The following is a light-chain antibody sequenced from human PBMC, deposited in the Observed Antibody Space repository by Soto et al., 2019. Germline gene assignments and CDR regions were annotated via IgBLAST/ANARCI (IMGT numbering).Light chain of an antibody. V-gene: IGKV3-20*01. CDR1: QSVSGSY. Sequence: EIVLTQSPGTLSLSPGERATLSCRASQSVSGSYLAWYQQKPGQAPRLLIYGASSRATGIPDRFSGSGSGTAFSLNINRLEPEDFAVYYCQQFGSSSWTFGHGTKVEIK. CDR2: GAS. CDR3: QQFGSSSWT. J-gene: IGKJ1*01.